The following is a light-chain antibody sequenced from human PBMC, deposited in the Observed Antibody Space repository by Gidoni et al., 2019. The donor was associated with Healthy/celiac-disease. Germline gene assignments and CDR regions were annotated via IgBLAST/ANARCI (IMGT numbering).Light chain of an antibody. Sequence: SSELPQAPAVSVALGQPVRITCQVDSLRGYYASWYQQKPGQAPVLVIDGKNNRPSGIPDRFSGSSAGNTASLTITGAQAEDEADYYCNSRDSSGNHLVFGGGTKLTVL. CDR3: NSRDSSGNHLV. V-gene: IGLV3-19*01. CDR1: SLRGYY. J-gene: IGLJ3*02. CDR2: GKN.